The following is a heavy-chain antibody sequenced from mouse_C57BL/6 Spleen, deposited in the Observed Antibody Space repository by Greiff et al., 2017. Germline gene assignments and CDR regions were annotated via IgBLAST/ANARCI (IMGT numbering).Heavy chain of an antibody. J-gene: IGHJ1*03. D-gene: IGHD1-1*01. CDR3: ARYYGSSYWYFDV. Sequence: EVQLVESGGDLVKPGGSLTLSCAASGFTFSSYGMSWVRQTPDKRLEWVATISSGGSYTYYPDSVKGRFTISRDNAKNTLYLQMSKLKSEDTAMYYCARYYGSSYWYFDVWGTGTTVTVSS. V-gene: IGHV5-6*01. CDR1: GFTFSSYG. CDR2: ISSGGSYT.